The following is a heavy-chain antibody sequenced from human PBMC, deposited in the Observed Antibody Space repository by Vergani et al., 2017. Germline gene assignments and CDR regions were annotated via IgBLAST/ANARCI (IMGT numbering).Heavy chain of an antibody. D-gene: IGHD2-15*01. CDR1: GGTFSSYT. CDR2: IIPILGIA. CDR3: AALPDTPRDYYGMDV. Sequence: QVQLVQSGAEVKKPGSSVKVSCKASGGTFSSYTISWVRQAPGQGLEWMGRIIPILGIANYAQKFQGRVTITADKSTSTAYMELSSLRAEDTAVYYCAALPDTPRDYYGMDVWGQGTTVTVSS. V-gene: IGHV1-69*02. J-gene: IGHJ6*02.